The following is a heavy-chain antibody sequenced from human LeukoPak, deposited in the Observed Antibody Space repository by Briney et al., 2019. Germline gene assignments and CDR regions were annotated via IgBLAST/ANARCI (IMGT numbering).Heavy chain of an antibody. D-gene: IGHD3-3*01. CDR2: IYYSGST. J-gene: IGHJ6*02. CDR3: ARDEAIFGAGYYYGMDV. Sequence: SETLSLTCTVSGGSISSGDYYWSWIRQPPGKGLEWIGYIYYSGSTYYNPSLKSRVSISLDTSQNHFSLRLSSVTATDTAVYYCARDEAIFGAGYYYGMDVWGQGTTVTVSS. V-gene: IGHV4-30-4*01. CDR1: GGSISSGDYY.